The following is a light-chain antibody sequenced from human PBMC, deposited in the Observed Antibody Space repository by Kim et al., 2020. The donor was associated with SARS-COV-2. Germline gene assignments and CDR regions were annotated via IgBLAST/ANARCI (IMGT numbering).Light chain of an antibody. CDR1: SLTNYD. CDR2: DKN. CDR3: NSRDSSAQRYV. V-gene: IGLV3-19*01. J-gene: IGLJ1*01. Sequence: LGHRVKITCQGDSLTNYDASWYQQRPGQAPVLVIYDKNSRPSGIPDRFSGSSSGNTASLTITGALAEDEADYYCNSRDSSAQRYVFGTGTKVTVL.